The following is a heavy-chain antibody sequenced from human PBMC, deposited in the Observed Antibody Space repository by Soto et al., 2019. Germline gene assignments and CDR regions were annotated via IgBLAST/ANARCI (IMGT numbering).Heavy chain of an antibody. CDR2: IYYSGST. CDR3: ARAVSATATNGLDFDY. D-gene: IGHD2-8*01. V-gene: IGHV4-61*01. CDR1: GGSVSSGSYY. Sequence: SETLSLTCTVSGGSVSSGSYYWSWIRQPPGKGLEWNGYIYYSGSTNYNPSLKSRVTISVDTSKNQFSLKLSSVTAADTAVYYCARAVSATATNGLDFDYWGQGTLVTVSS. J-gene: IGHJ4*02.